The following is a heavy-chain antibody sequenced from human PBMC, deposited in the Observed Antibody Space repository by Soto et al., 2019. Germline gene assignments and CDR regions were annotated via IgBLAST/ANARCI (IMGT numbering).Heavy chain of an antibody. J-gene: IGHJ4*02. D-gene: IGHD5-12*01. Sequence: ESGGGLVQPGGSLRLSCAASGFTFTSYAMSWVRQAPGKGLEWVSCTSGSGDTTYYADSVKGRFTISRDNSKKTLYLQMNSLRAEDTAIYYCAKMVHGGYVSSFDSWGQGPLVTVSS. CDR3: AKMVHGGYVSSFDS. CDR2: TSGSGDTT. CDR1: GFTFTSYA. V-gene: IGHV3-23*01.